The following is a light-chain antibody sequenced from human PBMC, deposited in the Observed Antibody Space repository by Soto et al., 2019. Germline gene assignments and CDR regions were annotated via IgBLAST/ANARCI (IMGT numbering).Light chain of an antibody. CDR3: QQYKNFPIT. CDR1: TRVSSD. J-gene: IGKJ5*01. Sequence: ELVLTPSPDTLSLSPWERATLSCKASTRVSSDSLAWYQRQPGQAPRLLIYGASTRATGIPARFSGSGSGRDVTLTTSSLQSEDFAVYYCQQYKNFPITFGQGTRLEIK. V-gene: IGKV3-15*01. CDR2: GAS.